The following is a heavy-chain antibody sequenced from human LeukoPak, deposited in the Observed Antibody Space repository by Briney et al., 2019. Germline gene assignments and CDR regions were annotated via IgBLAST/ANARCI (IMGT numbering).Heavy chain of an antibody. J-gene: IGHJ5*02. CDR1: GGSINSYY. D-gene: IGHD6-19*01. Sequence: SETLSLTCTVSGGSINSYYWSWIRQPPGKGLEWIGYIYYSGSTNFNPSLKSRVTISVDTSKNQFSLKLSSVTAADTAVYYCARASSGWYNWFDPWGQGTLVTVSS. CDR2: IYYSGST. CDR3: ARASSGWYNWFDP. V-gene: IGHV4-59*01.